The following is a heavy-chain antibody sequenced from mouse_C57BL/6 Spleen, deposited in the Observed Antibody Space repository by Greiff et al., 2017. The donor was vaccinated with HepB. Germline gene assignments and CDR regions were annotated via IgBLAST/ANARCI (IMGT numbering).Heavy chain of an antibody. CDR1: GYTFTSYW. Sequence: QVQLQQPGAELVMPGASVKLSCKASGYTFTSYWMHWVKQRPGQGLEWIGEIDPSDSYTNYNQKFKGKSTLTVDKSSSTAYMQLSSLTSEDSAVYYCARRWKSDTTGAMDYWGQGTSVTVSS. CDR3: ARRWKSDTTGAMDY. J-gene: IGHJ4*01. D-gene: IGHD1-1*01. V-gene: IGHV1-69*01. CDR2: IDPSDSYT.